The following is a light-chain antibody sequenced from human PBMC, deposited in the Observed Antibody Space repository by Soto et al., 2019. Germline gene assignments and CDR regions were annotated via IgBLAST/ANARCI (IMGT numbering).Light chain of an antibody. CDR2: EVN. J-gene: IGLJ3*02. CDR1: RSDIGDYNY. V-gene: IGLV2-14*01. CDR3: SSLTNSNTLL. Sequence: QSVLTQPASVSGSPGQSVTISCTGTRSDIGDYNYVSWYQQHPGKVPKLLIYEVNKRPSGVSNRFSGSKSANSASLTISGLQAEDEADYYCSSLTNSNTLLFGGGT.